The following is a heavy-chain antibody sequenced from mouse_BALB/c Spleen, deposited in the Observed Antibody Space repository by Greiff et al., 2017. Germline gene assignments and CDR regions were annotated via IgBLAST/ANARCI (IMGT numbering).Heavy chain of an antibody. D-gene: IGHD2-1*01. CDR2: ISNGGGST. V-gene: IGHV5-12-2*01. CDR3: ARNGNYGWFAY. Sequence: EVKLMESGGGLVQPGGSLKLSCAASGFTFSSYTMSWVRQTPEKRLEWVAYISNGGGSTYYPDTVKGRFTFSRDNAKNTLYLQMSSLKSEDTAMYYCARNGNYGWFAYWGQGTLVTVSA. CDR1: GFTFSSYT. J-gene: IGHJ3*01.